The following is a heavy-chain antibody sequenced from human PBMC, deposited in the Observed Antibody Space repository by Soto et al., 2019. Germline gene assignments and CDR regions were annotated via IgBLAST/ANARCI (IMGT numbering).Heavy chain of an antibody. Sequence: ASVKVSCKASGYTFTSYYMHWVRQAPGQGLEWMGIINPSGGSTSYAQKFQGRVTMTRDTSTSTVYMELSSLRSEDTAVYYCARDHRYFESHLAGYYFDYWGQGTLVTVSS. CDR3: ARDHRYFESHLAGYYFDY. CDR2: INPSGGST. D-gene: IGHD3-9*01. CDR1: GYTFTSYY. J-gene: IGHJ4*02. V-gene: IGHV1-46*01.